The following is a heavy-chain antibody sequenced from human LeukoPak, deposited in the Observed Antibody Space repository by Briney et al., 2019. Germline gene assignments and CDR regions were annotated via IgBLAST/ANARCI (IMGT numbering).Heavy chain of an antibody. V-gene: IGHV3-73*01. CDR1: GFNFSGSA. J-gene: IGHJ4*02. D-gene: IGHD5-24*01. Sequence: GGSLRLSCAASGFNFSGSAMHWVRPASGKGLEWVGRIRSKANSYATAYAAPVSGRFTISRDDSKNTAYLQMNSLITEDTAVYYCTSRPAVEMATVGDYWGQGTLVTVSS. CDR3: TSRPAVEMATVGDY. CDR2: IRSKANSYAT.